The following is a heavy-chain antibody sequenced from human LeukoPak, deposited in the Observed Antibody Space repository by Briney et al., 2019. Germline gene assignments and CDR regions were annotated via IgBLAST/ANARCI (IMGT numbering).Heavy chain of an antibody. CDR1: GLTFSTYA. D-gene: IGHD3-16*02. CDR2: ISGTGGST. J-gene: IGHJ3*02. Sequence: GGSLRLSCAASGLTFSTYAMNWVRQAPGKGLEWVSAISGTGGSTYYADSVKGRFTISRDNSKNTLYLQMNSLRAEDTAVYYCAKDDEYDYVWGSYRYRAFDIWGQGTMVTVSS. V-gene: IGHV3-23*01. CDR3: AKDDEYDYVWGSYRYRAFDI.